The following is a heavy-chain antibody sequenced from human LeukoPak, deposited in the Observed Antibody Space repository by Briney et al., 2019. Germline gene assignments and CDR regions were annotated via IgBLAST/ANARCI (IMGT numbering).Heavy chain of an antibody. Sequence: GGSLRLSCAASGFPFSDHEMNWVRQAPGKGLEWVSYISSSGSNKYYPDSVKGRFTISRDNAKNSVYLQMNSLRAADTAVYYCARRTSGAFAIWGQGTKVTVSS. J-gene: IGHJ3*02. CDR1: GFPFSDHE. V-gene: IGHV3-48*03. CDR2: ISSSGSNK. CDR3: ARRTSGAFAI.